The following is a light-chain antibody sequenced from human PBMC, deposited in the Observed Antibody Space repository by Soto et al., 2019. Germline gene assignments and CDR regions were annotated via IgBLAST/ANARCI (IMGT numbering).Light chain of an antibody. J-gene: IGKJ1*01. V-gene: IGKV3-20*01. Sequence: EILLTQSPGTLSLSPGERATLSCRASQSVSGTYLAWYQQKPGQAPRLLIYGTSIRATGIPDRFSGSGSGTDFTLTISRLEPEDFAVYYCQQYGGLPQKTFGQGTKVESK. CDR1: QSVSGTY. CDR2: GTS. CDR3: QQYGGLPQKT.